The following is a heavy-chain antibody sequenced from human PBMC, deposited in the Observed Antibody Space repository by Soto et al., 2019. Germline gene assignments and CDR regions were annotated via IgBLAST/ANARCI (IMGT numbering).Heavy chain of an antibody. CDR1: GFTFSSYG. Sequence: QVQLVESGGGVVQPGRSLLLSCAASGFTFSSYGMHWVRQAPGQGLEGVAAISDGGSNKYYADSVKGRFIISRDNSINTLYLQINTLRAEDTAVYHCAKVGSGVSRAFDFWGQGTLVTVSS. D-gene: IGHD3-3*01. CDR2: ISDGGSNK. J-gene: IGHJ4*02. V-gene: IGHV3-30*18. CDR3: AKVGSGVSRAFDF.